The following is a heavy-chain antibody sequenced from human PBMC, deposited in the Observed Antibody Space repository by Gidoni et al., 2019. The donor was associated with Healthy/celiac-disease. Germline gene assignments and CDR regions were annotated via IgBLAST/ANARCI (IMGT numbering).Heavy chain of an antibody. D-gene: IGHD1-26*01. CDR2: IYYSGST. CDR1: GGSLSSGGYY. J-gene: IGHJ4*02. V-gene: IGHV4-31*03. Sequence: QVQLQESGPGLVKPSQTLSLPCTVSGGSLSSGGYYWSWIRQHPGKGLEWIVYIYYSGSTYYNPSLKSRVTISVDTSKNQFTLKLSSVTAADTAVYYCAREVFGGSYSSFDYWGQGTLVTVSS. CDR3: AREVFGGSYSSFDY.